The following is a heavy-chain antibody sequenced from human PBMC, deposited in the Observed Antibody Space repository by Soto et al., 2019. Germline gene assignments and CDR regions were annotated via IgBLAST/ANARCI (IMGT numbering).Heavy chain of an antibody. CDR3: ASSSSWYPYYFEY. J-gene: IGHJ4*02. CDR1: GFTFSSYA. Sequence: GGSLRLSCAASGFTFSSYAMSWVRQAPGKGLEWVSAISGSGSSTYFADSVKGRFTTSRDNSKNTLYLQMNSLRAEDTAQYYCASSSSWYPYYFEYWGQGTLVTVSS. V-gene: IGHV3-23*01. CDR2: ISGSGSST. D-gene: IGHD6-13*01.